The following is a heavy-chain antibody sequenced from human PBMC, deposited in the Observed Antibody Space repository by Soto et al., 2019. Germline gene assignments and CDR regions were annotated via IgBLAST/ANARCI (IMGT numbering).Heavy chain of an antibody. Sequence: SETLSLTCAVYGGYFRGYYCSWIRQPPGKKLKWIGEINHSGSTNYNPSLKSRVTISVDTSKNQFSLKLSSVTAADTVVYYCARWREQQLEYYFDYWGQGTRVTVSS. CDR2: INHSGST. J-gene: IGHJ4*02. V-gene: IGHV4-34*01. D-gene: IGHD6-13*01. CDR1: GGYFRGYY. CDR3: ARWREQQLEYYFDY.